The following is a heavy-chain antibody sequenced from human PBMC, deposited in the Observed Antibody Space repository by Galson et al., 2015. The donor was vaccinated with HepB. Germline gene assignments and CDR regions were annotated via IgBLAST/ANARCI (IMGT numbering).Heavy chain of an antibody. J-gene: IGHJ6*02. V-gene: IGHV3-21*01. CDR1: GFTFSSYS. Sequence: SLRLSCAASGFTFSSYSMNWVRQAPGKGLEWVSSISSSSSYIYYADSVKGRFTISRDNAKNSLYLQMNSLRAEDTAVYYCARWRPYDYGRDYYYYGMDVWGQGTTVTVSS. D-gene: IGHD4-17*01. CDR2: ISSSSSYI. CDR3: ARWRPYDYGRDYYYYGMDV.